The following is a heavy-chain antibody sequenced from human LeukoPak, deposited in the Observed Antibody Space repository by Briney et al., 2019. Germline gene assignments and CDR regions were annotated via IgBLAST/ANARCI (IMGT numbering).Heavy chain of an antibody. CDR1: GFTFTSYS. D-gene: IGHD3-10*01. V-gene: IGHV3-21*01. J-gene: IGHJ4*02. Sequence: GGSLRLSCAASGFTFTSYSMNWVRQAPGKGLEWVSSISSSSSYIYYADSVKGRFTISRDNAKNSLYLQMNSLRAEDTAVYYCARDPGFGERTLDYWGQGTLVTVSS. CDR2: ISSSSSYI. CDR3: ARDPGFGERTLDY.